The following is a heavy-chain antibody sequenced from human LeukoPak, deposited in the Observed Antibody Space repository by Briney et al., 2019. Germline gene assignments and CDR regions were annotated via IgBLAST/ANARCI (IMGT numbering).Heavy chain of an antibody. V-gene: IGHV4-38-2*02. CDR3: ARGGWVRGVYGVYFDY. CDR2: IYHSGST. Sequence: SETLSLTCTVSGYSISSGYYWGWIRQPPGKGLEWIGSIYHSGSTYYNPSLKSRVTISVDTSKNQFSLKLSSVTAADTAVYYCARGGWVRGVYGVYFDYWGQGTLVTVSS. D-gene: IGHD3-10*01. CDR1: GYSISSGYY. J-gene: IGHJ4*02.